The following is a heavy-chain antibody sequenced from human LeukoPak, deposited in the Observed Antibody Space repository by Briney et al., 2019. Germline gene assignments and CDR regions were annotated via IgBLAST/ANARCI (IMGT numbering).Heavy chain of an antibody. CDR2: INPSDGST. CDR3: ARNGYYDTSGYFYYYYYMDV. J-gene: IGHJ6*03. Sequence: ASVKVSCKASGYTFTNFFMHWLRQAPGQGLEWMGIINPSDGSTNYAQKFQGRVTMTRDMSTTTVYMELSSLGSEDTAVYHCARNGYYDTSGYFYYYYYMDVWGKGTTVTISS. D-gene: IGHD3-22*01. CDR1: GYTFTNFF. V-gene: IGHV1-46*01.